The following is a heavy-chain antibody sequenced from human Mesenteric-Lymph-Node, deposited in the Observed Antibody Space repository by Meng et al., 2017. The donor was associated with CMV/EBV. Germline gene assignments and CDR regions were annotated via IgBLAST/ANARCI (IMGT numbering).Heavy chain of an antibody. CDR2: VNPYNGNT. Sequence: CKASGYTFNEYGLSWVRQAPGQGLEWMGWVNPYNGNTNYALKFRGRVTMTTDTSTRTAYLELRSLKSDDTAVYYCARDNRYDYIYFDYWGQGTLVTVSS. CDR3: ARDNRYDYIYFDY. V-gene: IGHV1-18*04. J-gene: IGHJ4*02. CDR1: GYTFNEYG. D-gene: IGHD4-11*01.